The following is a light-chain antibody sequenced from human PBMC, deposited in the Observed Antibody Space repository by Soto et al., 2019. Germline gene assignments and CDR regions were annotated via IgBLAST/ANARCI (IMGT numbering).Light chain of an antibody. Sequence: DIQMAQSPSSLSASVGDRVTITCRTSQSISNYLNWYQQKPGKAPNLLIYAASRLQSGVPSRFGGSGSETEFTLTINNLQPEDFANYYCQQSYSTPLTFGGGTKVEIK. CDR3: QQSYSTPLT. J-gene: IGKJ4*01. CDR2: AAS. V-gene: IGKV1-39*01. CDR1: QSISNY.